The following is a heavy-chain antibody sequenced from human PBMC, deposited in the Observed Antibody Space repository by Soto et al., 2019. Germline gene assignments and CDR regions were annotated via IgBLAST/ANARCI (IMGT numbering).Heavy chain of an antibody. CDR1: GLTFKSYA. D-gene: IGHD1-26*01. CDR2: ISGSGGST. J-gene: IGHJ4*02. CDR3: AKGQYSGVAGGLDY. V-gene: IGHV3-23*01. Sequence: GSLRLSCAASGLTFKSYAMSWVRQAPGKGLEWVSGISGSGGSTDYADSVKGRFTISRDNSKNTLYLQMNSLRVEDTALYYCAKGQYSGVAGGLDYWGQGTLVTSPQ.